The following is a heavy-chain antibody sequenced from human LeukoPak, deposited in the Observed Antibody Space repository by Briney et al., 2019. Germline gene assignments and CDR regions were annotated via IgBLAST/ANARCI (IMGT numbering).Heavy chain of an antibody. D-gene: IGHD5-18*01. Sequence: PSETLSLTCTVSDDSITIYYWSWIRQPPGKGLEWIGYIDHTGITNYNPSLKSRVTISVDTSKNQFSLKLNSMTAADTAVYYCARDRYTYGEHDAFDIWGQGTMVTVSS. CDR2: IDHTGIT. CDR3: ARDRYTYGEHDAFDI. CDR1: DDSITIYY. V-gene: IGHV4-59*12. J-gene: IGHJ3*02.